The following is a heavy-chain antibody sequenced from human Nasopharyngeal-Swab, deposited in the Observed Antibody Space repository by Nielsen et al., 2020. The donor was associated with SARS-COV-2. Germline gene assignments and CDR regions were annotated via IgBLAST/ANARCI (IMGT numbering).Heavy chain of an antibody. Sequence: ASVKVSCKASTSTFNAYYIHWARQAPGQGLEWMGRINPTTGGTLYTQTFEGRVTMTTDTSTSTTYMELRGLTSDDTAVYYCTRALSGVYDFWGQGALVTVSS. CDR1: TSTFNAYY. V-gene: IGHV1-2*06. J-gene: IGHJ4*02. D-gene: IGHD2-15*01. CDR3: TRALSGVYDF. CDR2: INPTTGGT.